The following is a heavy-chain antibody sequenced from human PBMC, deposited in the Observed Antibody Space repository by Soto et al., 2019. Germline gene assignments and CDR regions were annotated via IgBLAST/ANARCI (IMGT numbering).Heavy chain of an antibody. CDR1: GYSISIGNY. CDR2: IYQSGST. V-gene: IGHV4-38-2*02. D-gene: IGHD1-26*01. J-gene: IGHJ4*02. CDR3: ARVLGASLYYFDY. Sequence: SETLSLTCPVSGYSISIGNYWGWIRQPPGKRLEWIGSIYQSGSTYYNPSLRSRATISVDTSKNQFSLKLSSVTAADTAVYYCARVLGASLYYFDYWGQGILVTVSS.